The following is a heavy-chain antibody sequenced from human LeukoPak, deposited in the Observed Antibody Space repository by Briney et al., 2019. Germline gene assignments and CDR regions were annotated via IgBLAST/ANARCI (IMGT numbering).Heavy chain of an antibody. CDR3: AKDLFTMVRGVLKT. J-gene: IGHJ4*02. Sequence: RSLRLSCAASGFTFDDYAMHWVRQAPGKGLECVSGISWDGGSIGYADSVKGRFTISRDNAKNSLYLQMNSLRAEDTALYYCAKDLFTMVRGVLKTWGQGTLVSLSS. CDR1: GFTFDDYA. D-gene: IGHD3-10*01. CDR2: ISWDGGSI. V-gene: IGHV3-9*01.